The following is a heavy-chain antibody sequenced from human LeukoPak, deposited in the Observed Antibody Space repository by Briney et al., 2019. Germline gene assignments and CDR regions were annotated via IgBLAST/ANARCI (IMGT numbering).Heavy chain of an antibody. CDR3: ARGLAASSWYIGGDNWFDP. D-gene: IGHD6-13*01. CDR1: GFTFDDYA. CDR2: ISWNSATI. V-gene: IGHV3-9*01. Sequence: GGSLRLSCAASGFTFDDYAMHWVRQTPGKGLEWVSHISWNSATIEYADSVKGRFTISRDNSKNTLYLQMNSLRAEDTAVYYCARGLAASSWYIGGDNWFDPWGQGTLVTVSS. J-gene: IGHJ5*02.